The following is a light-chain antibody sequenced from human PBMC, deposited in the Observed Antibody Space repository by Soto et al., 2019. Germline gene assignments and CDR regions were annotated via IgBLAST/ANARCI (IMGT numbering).Light chain of an antibody. CDR1: QSVSSSY. Sequence: EIVLTQSPGTLSLSPGERATLSCRASQSVSSSYLAWYQQKPGQAPRLLIYGASSRATGIPDRFSGSGSGTDFTLTISRLEPEDSAVYYCQQYGSSWGTFGQGTKVDIK. V-gene: IGKV3-20*01. CDR2: GAS. CDR3: QQYGSSWGT. J-gene: IGKJ1*01.